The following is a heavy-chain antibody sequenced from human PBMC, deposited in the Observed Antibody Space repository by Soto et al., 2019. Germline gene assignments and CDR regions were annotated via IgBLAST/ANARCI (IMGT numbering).Heavy chain of an antibody. D-gene: IGHD4-17*01. CDR1: GFTFSNAW. CDR2: IKSKTDGGTT. Sequence: GGSLRLSCAASGFTFSNAWMNWVRQAPGKGLEWVGRIKSKTDGGTTDYAAPVKGRFTISRDDSKNTLYLQMNSLKTKDTAVYYCTTDPALGDYVYYYYGMDVWGQGTTVTVSS. V-gene: IGHV3-15*07. J-gene: IGHJ6*02. CDR3: TTDPALGDYVYYYYGMDV.